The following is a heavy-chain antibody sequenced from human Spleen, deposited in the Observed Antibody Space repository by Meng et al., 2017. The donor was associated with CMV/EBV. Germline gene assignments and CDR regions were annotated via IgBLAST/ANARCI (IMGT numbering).Heavy chain of an antibody. CDR1: GFTFSSYG. CDR3: ARESCSSTSCSGVNRLFYYYGMDV. J-gene: IGHJ6*02. V-gene: IGHV3-7*01. Sequence: ETLSLTCAASGFTFSSYGMTWVRQAPGKGLEWVANIKQDGSEKYYVDSVKGRFTISRDNAKNSLYLQMNSLRAEDTAVYYCARESCSSTSCSGVNRLFYYYGMDVWGQGTTVTVSS. CDR2: IKQDGSEK. D-gene: IGHD2-2*01.